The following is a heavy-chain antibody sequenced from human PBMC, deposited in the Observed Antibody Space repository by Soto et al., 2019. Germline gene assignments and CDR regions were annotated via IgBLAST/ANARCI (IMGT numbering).Heavy chain of an antibody. V-gene: IGHV3-15*07. J-gene: IGHJ4*02. CDR3: TTEASDGSGAEDY. Sequence: GGSLRLSCAASGFTFSNAWMNWVRQAPGKGLEWVGRIKSKTDGGTTDYAAPVKGRFTISRDDSKNTLYLQMNSLKTEDTAVYYCTTEASDGSGAEDYWGQGTLVTVSS. CDR2: IKSKTDGGTT. CDR1: GFTFSNAW. D-gene: IGHD3-10*01.